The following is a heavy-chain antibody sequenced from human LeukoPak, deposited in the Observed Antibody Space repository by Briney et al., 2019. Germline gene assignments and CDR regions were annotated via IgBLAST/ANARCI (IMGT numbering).Heavy chain of an antibody. Sequence: PGGSLRLSCGASGFTFSSYWMHWVRRAPGKGLVRISRINVDGGTTDYADSVRGRFTISRDNAKNTLYLQMNNLRAEDTAVYYCARDMTGPLDYWGQGTLVTASS. CDR2: INVDGGTT. D-gene: IGHD1-20*01. V-gene: IGHV3-74*01. J-gene: IGHJ4*02. CDR1: GFTFSSYW. CDR3: ARDMTGPLDY.